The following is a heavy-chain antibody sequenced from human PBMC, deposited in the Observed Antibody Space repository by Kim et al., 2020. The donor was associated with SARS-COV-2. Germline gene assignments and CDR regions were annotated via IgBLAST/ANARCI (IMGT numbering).Heavy chain of an antibody. V-gene: IGHV4-30-2*04. CDR3: ARATKNDAFDI. D-gene: IGHD5-12*01. Sequence: TNYNTSLKSRETIAVDTSENQFSLRLSSVTAADTAVYYCARATKNDAFDIWSQGTMVTVSS. J-gene: IGHJ3*02. CDR2: T.